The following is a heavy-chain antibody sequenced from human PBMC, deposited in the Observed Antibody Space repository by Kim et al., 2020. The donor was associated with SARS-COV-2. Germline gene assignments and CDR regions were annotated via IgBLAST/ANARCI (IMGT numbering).Heavy chain of an antibody. Sequence: GGSLRLSCAASGFDFGSFGMDWVRQAPGKGLEWVALVSYDGRVTHYADSVKGRFTISRDNSKNTVFLHMNSLRDEDTAVYHCAKDGWCGYCYAFGSWGRG. J-gene: IGHJ4*02. CDR3: AKDGWCGYCYAFGS. D-gene: IGHD2-21*02. V-gene: IGHV3-30*18. CDR2: VSYDGRVT. CDR1: GFDFGSFG.